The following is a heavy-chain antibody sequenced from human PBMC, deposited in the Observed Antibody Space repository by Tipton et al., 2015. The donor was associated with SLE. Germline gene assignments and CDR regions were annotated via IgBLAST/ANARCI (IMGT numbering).Heavy chain of an antibody. D-gene: IGHD4-17*01. CDR3: ASGRTTVTTSGY. CDR1: GGSISSGSYY. V-gene: IGHV4-61*10. CDR2: IYYSGST. J-gene: IGHJ4*02. Sequence: TLSLTCTVSGGSISSGSYYWSWIRQPAGKGLEWIGYIYYSGSTYYNPSLKSRVTISVDTSKNQFSLKLSSVTAADTAVYYCASGRTTVTTSGYWGQGTLVTVSS.